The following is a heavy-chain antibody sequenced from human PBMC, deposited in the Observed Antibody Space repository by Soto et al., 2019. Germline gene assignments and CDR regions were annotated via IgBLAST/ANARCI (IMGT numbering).Heavy chain of an antibody. CDR1: GGSISSYY. D-gene: IGHD6-13*01. Sequence: SETLSLTCTVSGGSISSYYWSWIRQPPGKGLEWLGYIYYSGSTNYNPSLKSRVTISVDTSKNQFSLKLSSVTAADTAVYYCARVSSSSWYFDYWGQGTLVTVSS. J-gene: IGHJ4*02. CDR3: ARVSSSSWYFDY. CDR2: IYYSGST. V-gene: IGHV4-59*01.